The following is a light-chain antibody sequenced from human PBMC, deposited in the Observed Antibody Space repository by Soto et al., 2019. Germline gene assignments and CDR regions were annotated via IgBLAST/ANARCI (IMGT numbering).Light chain of an antibody. CDR3: SSYTSSSTYV. Sequence: QSVLAQPASVSGSPRQSTTISCTGTSSDVGGYNYVSWYQQHPGKAPKLMIYEVSNRPSGVSNRFSGSKSGNTASLTISGLQAEDEADYYCSSYTSSSTYVFGTGTKVTVL. CDR1: SSDVGGYNY. J-gene: IGLJ1*01. V-gene: IGLV2-14*01. CDR2: EVS.